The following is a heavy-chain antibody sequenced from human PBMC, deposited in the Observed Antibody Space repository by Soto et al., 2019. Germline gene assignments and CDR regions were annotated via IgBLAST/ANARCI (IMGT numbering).Heavy chain of an antibody. V-gene: IGHV3-30*18. CDR3: AKDLGAVAGTLYYYGMDV. J-gene: IGHJ6*02. CDR2: ISYDGSNK. D-gene: IGHD6-19*01. CDR1: GFTFSSYG. Sequence: GGSLRLSCAASGFTFSSYGMHWVRQAPGKGLEWVAVISYDGSNKYYADSVKGRFTISRDNSKNTLYLQMNSLRAEDTAVYYCAKDLGAVAGTLYYYGMDVWGQGTTVTVSS.